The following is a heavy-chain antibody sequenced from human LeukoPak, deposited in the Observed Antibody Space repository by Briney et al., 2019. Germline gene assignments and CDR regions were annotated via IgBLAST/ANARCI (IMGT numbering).Heavy chain of an antibody. CDR3: VRDLILVRTPGDDFDH. Sequence: GGSLRLSCAASGFSFSTSPMSWVRQPPGKGLEWVSAMNNGPGATFYRDSVRGRFTISRDNAKNTVSLQMSSLRAEDTAVYYCVRDLILVRTPGDDFDHWGQGTLVTVSS. V-gene: IGHV3-23*01. CDR1: GFSFSTSP. CDR2: MNNGPGAT. D-gene: IGHD2-8*02. J-gene: IGHJ4*02.